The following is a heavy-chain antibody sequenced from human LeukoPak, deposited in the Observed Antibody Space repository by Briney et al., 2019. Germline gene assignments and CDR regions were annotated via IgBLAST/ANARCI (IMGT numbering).Heavy chain of an antibody. CDR1: GGSINDITYY. D-gene: IGHD3-22*01. CDR3: ARDSFHHGSSGFDP. V-gene: IGHV4-39*07. CDR2: IYYSGST. Sequence: SETLSLTCTVSGGSINDITYYWGWIRQPPGKGLEWIGSIYYSGSTYYNPSLKSRVTISVDTSKNQLSLKMSCVTAADTAVYYCARDSFHHGSSGFDPWGQGTLVTVSS. J-gene: IGHJ5*02.